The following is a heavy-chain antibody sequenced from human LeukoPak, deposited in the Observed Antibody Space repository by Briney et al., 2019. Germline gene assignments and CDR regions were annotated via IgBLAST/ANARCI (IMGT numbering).Heavy chain of an antibody. D-gene: IGHD4/OR15-4a*01. CDR1: GYSFTNYW. CDR3: ARHIFHMVRTYHFDF. CDR2: IHPDDSET. V-gene: IGHV5-51*01. J-gene: IGHJ4*02. Sequence: GESLKISCKGSGYSFTNYWIGWVRQMPGKGLEWMGIIHPDDSETTYSPSFQGQVTMSADKSISTAYLQWDSLKASDTAMYYCARHIFHMVRTYHFDFWGQGTLVTVSS.